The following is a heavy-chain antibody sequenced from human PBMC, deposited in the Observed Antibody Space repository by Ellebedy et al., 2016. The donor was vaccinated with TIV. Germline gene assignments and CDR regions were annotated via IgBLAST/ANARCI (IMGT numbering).Heavy chain of an antibody. CDR2: IKQDGCEK. D-gene: IGHD6-19*01. CDR1: GFTFSNYW. V-gene: IGHV3-7*01. Sequence: GESLKISCAASGFTFSNYWMSWVRQAPGKGLEWVANIKQDGCEKYYVDSVKGRFSISRDNAKNSLYVQMNSLRDEDTAVYYCARDQWLGRAYYFDSWGQGTLVTVSS. J-gene: IGHJ4*02. CDR3: ARDQWLGRAYYFDS.